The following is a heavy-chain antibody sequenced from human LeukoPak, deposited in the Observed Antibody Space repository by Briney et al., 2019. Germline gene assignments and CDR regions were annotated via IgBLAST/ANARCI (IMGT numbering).Heavy chain of an antibody. Sequence: GGSLRLSCAASGFTVSSNYMGWVRQAPGKGLEWVSVIYSGGSTYYADSVKGRFTISRDNSKNTLYLQMNSLRAEDTAVYYCARETSLAAAGTVPSYYYYYMDVWGKGTTVTVSS. J-gene: IGHJ6*03. D-gene: IGHD6-13*01. CDR3: ARETSLAAAGTVPSYYYYYMDV. V-gene: IGHV3-53*01. CDR1: GFTVSSNY. CDR2: IYSGGST.